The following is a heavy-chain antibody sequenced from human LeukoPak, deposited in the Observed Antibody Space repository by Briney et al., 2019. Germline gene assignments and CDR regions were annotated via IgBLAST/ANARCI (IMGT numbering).Heavy chain of an antibody. CDR2: ISGSGGTT. Sequence: PGGSLRLSCAASGLTFSSYGISWVRQAPGKGLEWVSAISGSGGTTFYADSVKGRFTISRDNSKNTLYLQMNSLRAEDTALYYCARAGNIRFDYWGQGTLVTVSS. V-gene: IGHV3-23*01. D-gene: IGHD1/OR15-1a*01. J-gene: IGHJ4*02. CDR1: GLTFSSYG. CDR3: ARAGNIRFDY.